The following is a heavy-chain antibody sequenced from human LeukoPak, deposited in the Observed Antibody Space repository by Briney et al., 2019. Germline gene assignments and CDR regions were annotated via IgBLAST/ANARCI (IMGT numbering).Heavy chain of an antibody. CDR2: ISGSGGST. J-gene: IGHJ5*02. CDR1: GFTFSSYA. CDR3: AKDWYSSSWFGP. D-gene: IGHD6-6*01. V-gene: IGHV3-23*01. Sequence: GGSLRLSCAASGFTFSSYAVSWVRQAPGKGLEWVSAISGSGGSTYYADSVKGRFTISRDNSKNTLYLQMNSLRAEDTALYYCAKDWYSSSWFGPWGQGTLVTVSS.